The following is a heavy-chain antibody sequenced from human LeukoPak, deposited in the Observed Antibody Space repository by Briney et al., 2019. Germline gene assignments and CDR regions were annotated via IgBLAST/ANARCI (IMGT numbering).Heavy chain of an antibody. CDR3: ARMYSSGYYGDYFDY. J-gene: IGHJ4*02. CDR2: ISADAATV. CDR1: GFIYSNCY. Sequence: KSGGSLRLSCTASGFIYSNCYMAWVSQPPGRGLEWISYISADAATVKYADSVEGRFTVSRDNTQNSIYLEMSSLRVDDTAVYYCARMYSSGYYGDYFDYWGQGNLVSVSS. D-gene: IGHD5-12*01. V-gene: IGHV3-11*04.